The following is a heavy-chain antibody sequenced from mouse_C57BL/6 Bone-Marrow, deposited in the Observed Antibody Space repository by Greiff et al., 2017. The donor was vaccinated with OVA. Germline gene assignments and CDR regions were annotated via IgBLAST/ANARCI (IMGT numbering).Heavy chain of an antibody. Sequence: EVQRVESGGGLVKPGGSLKLSCAASGFTFSSYAMSWVRQTPEKRLEWVATISDGGSYTYYPDNVKGRFTISRDNATNNLYLQMSHLKSEDTAMYYCARDSGYYSAWFAYWGQGTMVTVSA. D-gene: IGHD2-3*01. CDR3: ARDSGYYSAWFAY. CDR2: ISDGGSYT. CDR1: GFTFSSYA. J-gene: IGHJ3*01. V-gene: IGHV5-4*01.